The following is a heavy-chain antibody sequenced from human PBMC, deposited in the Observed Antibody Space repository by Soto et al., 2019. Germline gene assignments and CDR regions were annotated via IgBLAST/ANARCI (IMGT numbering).Heavy chain of an antibody. CDR1: GGSFSGYY. D-gene: IGHD2-15*01. J-gene: IGHJ4*02. CDR3: ARGRLVVVAATISTFDY. CDR2: INHSGST. V-gene: IGHV4-34*01. Sequence: SETLSLTCAVYGGSFSGYYWSWIRQPPGKGLEWIGEINHSGSTNYNPSLKSRVTISVDTSKNQFSLKLSSVTAADTAVYYCARGRLVVVAATISTFDYWGQGTLVTVSS.